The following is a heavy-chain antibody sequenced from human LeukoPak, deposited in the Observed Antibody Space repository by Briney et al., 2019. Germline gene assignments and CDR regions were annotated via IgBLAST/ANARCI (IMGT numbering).Heavy chain of an antibody. Sequence: ASVTVSCKASGYTFTIYGISWVRQAPGQGLEWMGWISAYNGNTNYAQKLQGRVTMTTDTSTSTAYMELRSLRSDDTAVYYCARRVYDSSGYYSNWFDPWGQGTLVTVSS. J-gene: IGHJ5*02. CDR1: GYTFTIYG. V-gene: IGHV1-18*01. CDR2: ISAYNGNT. D-gene: IGHD3-22*01. CDR3: ARRVYDSSGYYSNWFDP.